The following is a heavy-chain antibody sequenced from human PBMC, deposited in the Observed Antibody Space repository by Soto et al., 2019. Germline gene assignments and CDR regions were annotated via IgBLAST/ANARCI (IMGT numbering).Heavy chain of an antibody. CDR1: VFTFFNYA. CDR2: ISGSSGIT. CDR3: AKDSAYDFSKNPYYYYGMDV. V-gene: IGHV3-23*01. Sequence: VGSLRLSCASSVFTFFNYAMSCVRHSPGKWLEWVSGISGSSGITDYADSVKGRFTISRDNSKNTMYLQMKSLRAEDAAVYYCAKDSAYDFSKNPYYYYGMDVWGQGTTVTVSS. J-gene: IGHJ6*02. D-gene: IGHD3-3*01.